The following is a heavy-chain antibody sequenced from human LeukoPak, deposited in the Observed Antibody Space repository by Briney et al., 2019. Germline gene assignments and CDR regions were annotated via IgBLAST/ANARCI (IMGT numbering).Heavy chain of an antibody. CDR2: VKGDGSAT. D-gene: IGHD3-3*01. CDR3: ARGPENFWSGYHLDY. CDR1: GFIFTDYW. J-gene: IGHJ4*02. Sequence: PGGSLRLSCAASGFIFTDYWMNWVRQAPGRGLEWLASVKGDGSATSYVDSVEGRFTISRDNAKNSLYLQMNSLRAEDTAVYYCARGPENFWSGYHLDYWGQGTLVTVSS. V-gene: IGHV3-7*01.